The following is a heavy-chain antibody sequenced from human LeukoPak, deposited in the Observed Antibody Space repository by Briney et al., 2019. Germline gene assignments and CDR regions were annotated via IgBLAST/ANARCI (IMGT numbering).Heavy chain of an antibody. CDR3: ARDKNDSSGYYYGY. V-gene: IGHV3-48*01. Sequence: GGSLRLSCAASGFNVSSYSMNWVRQAPGKGLEWVSYISSSSTTIYYADSVKGRFTISRDNAKNSLYLQVNSLRAEDTAVYYCARDKNDSSGYYYGYWGQGTLVTVSS. J-gene: IGHJ4*02. CDR1: GFNVSSYS. CDR2: ISSSSTTI. D-gene: IGHD3-22*01.